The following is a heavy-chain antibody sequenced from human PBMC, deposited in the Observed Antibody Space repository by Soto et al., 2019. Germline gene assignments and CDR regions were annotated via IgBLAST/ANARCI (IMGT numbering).Heavy chain of an antibody. Sequence: ASVKVSCKASGYTFTSYYMHWVRQAPGQGLEWMGIINPSGGSTSYAQKFQGRVTMTRDTSTSTVYMELSSVTAADTAVYYCARLRITIFGVVTYDAFDIWGQGTMVTVSS. D-gene: IGHD3-3*01. CDR2: INPSGGST. CDR3: ARLRITIFGVVTYDAFDI. V-gene: IGHV1-46*01. J-gene: IGHJ3*02. CDR1: GYTFTSYY.